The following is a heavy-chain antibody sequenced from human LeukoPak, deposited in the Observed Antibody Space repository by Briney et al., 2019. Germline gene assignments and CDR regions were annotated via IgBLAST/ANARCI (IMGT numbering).Heavy chain of an antibody. CDR3: AREECSSTSCYPSDY. Sequence: PSDPLSLTCTVSGGSISSGSYYWRWIRQPAGKGLEWIGRIYTSGSTNYNPSLKSRVTISVDTSKNQFSLKLSSVTAADTAVYYCAREECSSTSCYPSDYWGQGPLVTVSA. J-gene: IGHJ4*02. V-gene: IGHV4-61*02. D-gene: IGHD2-2*01. CDR1: GGSISSGSYY. CDR2: IYTSGST.